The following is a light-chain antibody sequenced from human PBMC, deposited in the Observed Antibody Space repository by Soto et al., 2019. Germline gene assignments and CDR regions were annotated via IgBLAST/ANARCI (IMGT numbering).Light chain of an antibody. CDR2: SNN. CDR3: SSWDDSLNGPV. CDR1: SSNIGVNM. Sequence: QSVLTQPPSASGTPGQRVTISCSGSSSNIGVNMVNWYQQLPGTAPKLLIHSNNQRPSGVPDRFSASKSGTSASLAISGLQSDDESDFYCSSWDDSLNGPVFGGGTQLTVL. V-gene: IGLV1-44*01. J-gene: IGLJ2*01.